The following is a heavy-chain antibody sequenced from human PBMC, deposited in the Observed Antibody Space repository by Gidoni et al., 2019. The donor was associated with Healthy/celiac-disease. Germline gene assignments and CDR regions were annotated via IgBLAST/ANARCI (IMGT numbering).Heavy chain of an antibody. CDR1: GGSISSYY. Sequence: QVQLQESGPGLVKPSETLSLTCTVSGGSISSYYWSWIRQPPGKGLEWIGYIYYSGSTNYNPSLKSRVTISVDTSKNQFSLKLSSVTAADTAVYYCARSRSIAARPRYNWFDPWGQGTLVTVSS. CDR2: IYYSGST. J-gene: IGHJ5*02. V-gene: IGHV4-59*01. CDR3: ARSRSIAARPRYNWFDP. D-gene: IGHD6-6*01.